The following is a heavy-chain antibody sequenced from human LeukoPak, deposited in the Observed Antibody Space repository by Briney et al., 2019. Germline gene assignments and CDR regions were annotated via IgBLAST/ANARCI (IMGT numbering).Heavy chain of an antibody. CDR3: VRDWTGSDDF. J-gene: IGHJ4*02. CDR1: GFTLSTSW. D-gene: IGHD1-26*01. V-gene: IGHV3-7*01. CDR2: IKEDGSEE. Sequence: GGSLRLSCEASGFTLSTSWMSWVRQAPGKGLEWVANIKEDGSEENYVDSVKGRFSISRDNAKNSVYLQMNSLRPEDTAIYYCVRDWTGSDDFWGQGTLVTVSS.